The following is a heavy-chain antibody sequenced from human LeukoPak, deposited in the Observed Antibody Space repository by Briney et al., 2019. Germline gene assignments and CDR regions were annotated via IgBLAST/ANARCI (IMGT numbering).Heavy chain of an antibody. CDR1: VGSISSGSYY. CDR2: IHTSGST. J-gene: IGHJ3*02. CDR3: ARYCGSTNCYVDAFDI. Sequence: SETLSLTCTVSVGSISSGSYYWSWIRQPAGKGLEWIGRIHTSGSTNYNPSLKSRVTMSVDTSKNQFSLKLSSVTAADTAVYYCARYCGSTNCYVDAFDIWGQGTVVTVSS. V-gene: IGHV4-61*02. D-gene: IGHD2-2*01.